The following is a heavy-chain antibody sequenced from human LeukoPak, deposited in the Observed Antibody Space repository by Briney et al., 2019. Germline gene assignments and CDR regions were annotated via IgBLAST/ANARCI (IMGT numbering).Heavy chain of an antibody. J-gene: IGHJ3*02. D-gene: IGHD3-22*01. CDR1: GFTFSSYA. CDR3: ASRDYYDSSGYNDAFDI. Sequence: GGSLRLSCAASGFTFSSYAMSWVRQAPGKGLEWVSAISGSGGSTYYADSVKGRFTISRDNSKNTLYLQMNSLRAEDTAVYYCASRDYYDSSGYNDAFDIWGQGTMVTVSS. CDR2: ISGSGGST. V-gene: IGHV3-23*01.